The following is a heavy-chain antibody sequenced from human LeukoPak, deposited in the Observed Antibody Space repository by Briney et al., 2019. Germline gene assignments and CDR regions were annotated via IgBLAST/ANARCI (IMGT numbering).Heavy chain of an antibody. J-gene: IGHJ4*02. CDR2: INPGAGST. D-gene: IGHD1-26*01. CDR1: GYTFTSYF. Sequence: ASVKVSCKASGYTFTSYFIRWVRQAPGQGLEWMGIINPGAGSTSYAQKFQGRVTMTRDTSTSTVYMELSSLRSEDSAVYYCAREVGATDYWGQGTLVTVSS. CDR3: AREVGATDY. V-gene: IGHV1-46*01.